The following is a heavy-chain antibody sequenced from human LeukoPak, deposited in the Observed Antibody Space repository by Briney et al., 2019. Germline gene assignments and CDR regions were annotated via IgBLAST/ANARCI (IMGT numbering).Heavy chain of an antibody. V-gene: IGHV5-51*01. Sequence: GESLKISCKGSGYSFTSYWIGWVRQMPGKGLEWMGIIYPGDSDIRYSPSYQGQVTISVDKSISTAYPQWSSLKASDTAIYYCARQQYYYGSVNCFGAWGQGTLVTVSS. CDR3: ARQQYYYGSVNCFGA. J-gene: IGHJ5*02. CDR1: GYSFTSYW. CDR2: IYPGDSDI. D-gene: IGHD3-10*01.